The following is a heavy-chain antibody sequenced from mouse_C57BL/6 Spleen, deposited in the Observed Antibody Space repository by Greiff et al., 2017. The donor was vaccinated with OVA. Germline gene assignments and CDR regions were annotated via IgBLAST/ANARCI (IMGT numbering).Heavy chain of an antibody. CDR1: GYTFTDYY. V-gene: IGHV1-26*01. CDR3: ARRGYFDV. J-gene: IGHJ1*03. Sequence: VQLQQSGPELVKPGASVKISCKASGYTFTDYYMNWVKQSPGKSLEWIGDINPNNGGTRYHQKFKGKATLTVDKSSSTAYMPLRSLTSEDSAVYYWARRGYFDVWGKGTTVTVSS. CDR2: INPNNGGT.